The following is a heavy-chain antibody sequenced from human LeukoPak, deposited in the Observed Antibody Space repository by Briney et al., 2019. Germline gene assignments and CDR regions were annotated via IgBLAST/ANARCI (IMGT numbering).Heavy chain of an antibody. CDR2: ISGSGGST. D-gene: IGHD3-22*01. V-gene: IGHV3-23*01. J-gene: IGHJ5*02. Sequence: GGSLRLSCAASGFTFSRYGLSWVRQAPGKGLEWVSVISGSGGSTYHADSVKGRFSISRDNSRNTLYLQMNSLRAEDTAIYYCVKDHYDSSGHANWFDLWGQGTLVTVSS. CDR1: GFTFSRYG. CDR3: VKDHYDSSGHANWFDL.